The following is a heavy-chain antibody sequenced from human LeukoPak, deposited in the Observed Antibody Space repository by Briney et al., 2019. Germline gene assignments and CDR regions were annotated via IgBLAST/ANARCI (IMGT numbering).Heavy chain of an antibody. V-gene: IGHV3-21*01. D-gene: IGHD3-10*01. J-gene: IGHJ4*02. CDR1: GFTVSSNY. CDR3: ARPLYGSGSSSFDY. CDR2: ISSTSSYI. Sequence: GGSLRLSCAASGFTVSSNYMSWVRQAPGKGLEWVSSISSTSSYIYYADSVKGRFTISRDNAKNSLYLQMNSLRAEDTAVYYCARPLYGSGSSSFDYWGQGTLVTVSS.